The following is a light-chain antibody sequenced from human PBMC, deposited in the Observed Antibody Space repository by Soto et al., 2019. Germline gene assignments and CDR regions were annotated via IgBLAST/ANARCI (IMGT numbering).Light chain of an antibody. CDR3: QQYSRYSA. CDR2: DAS. Sequence: DIHMTQSPSSLSVSVGDRVTITCRTSQNINAWLAWYQQRPGQAPKLLIYDASTVQSGVPSRFSGSGSGTEFTLTISSLQPDDFATYYCQQYSRYSAFGQGTK. J-gene: IGKJ2*01. V-gene: IGKV1-5*01. CDR1: QNINAW.